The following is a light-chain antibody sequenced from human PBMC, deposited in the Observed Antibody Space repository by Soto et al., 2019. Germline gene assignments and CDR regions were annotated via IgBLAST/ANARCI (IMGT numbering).Light chain of an antibody. Sequence: DIQMTQSPSSLSASVGDTVTISCRANQSVSVYLNWYQQKPGTSPKPLSYAASSLQGGVPSRFSGSGSATDFALTISSLQPEDFATYYCQQSYDLPRTFGQGTKLEIK. CDR3: QQSYDLPRT. V-gene: IGKV1-39*01. J-gene: IGKJ2*01. CDR1: QSVSVY. CDR2: AAS.